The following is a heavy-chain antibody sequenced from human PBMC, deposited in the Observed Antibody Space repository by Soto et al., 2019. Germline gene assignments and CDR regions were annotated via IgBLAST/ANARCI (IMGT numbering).Heavy chain of an antibody. Sequence: GGSLRLSCAASGFTFSNAWMSWVRQAPGKGLEWVGRIKSKTDGGTTDYAAPVKGRFTISRDDSKNTLYLQMNSLKTEDTAVYYCTTDQPSYRSIWFGEWYGMDVWGQGTTVTVSS. V-gene: IGHV3-15*01. CDR3: TTDQPSYRSIWFGEWYGMDV. CDR1: GFTFSNAW. CDR2: IKSKTDGGTT. D-gene: IGHD3-10*01. J-gene: IGHJ6*02.